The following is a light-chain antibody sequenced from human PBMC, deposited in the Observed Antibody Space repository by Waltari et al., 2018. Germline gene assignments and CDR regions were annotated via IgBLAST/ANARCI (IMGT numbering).Light chain of an antibody. Sequence: SYVMTQTPSLSVAPGKTASITCGGNNIGDKSVQWYQQKPGQAPVLVIYYDSDRPSDIPERFSGSNSGNRATLTISRVEAGDEADYYCQVWDSSSDHHVVFGGGTKLTVL. CDR1: NIGDKS. CDR2: YDS. J-gene: IGLJ2*01. CDR3: QVWDSSSDHHVV. V-gene: IGLV3-21*01.